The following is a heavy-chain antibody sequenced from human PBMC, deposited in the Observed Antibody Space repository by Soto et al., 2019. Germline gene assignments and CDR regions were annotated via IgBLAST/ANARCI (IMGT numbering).Heavy chain of an antibody. V-gene: IGHV1-3*04. CDR3: ARGIAPYYFDY. J-gene: IGHJ4*02. D-gene: IGHD6-13*01. CDR2: INTGNGNT. Sequence: QVQLVQSGAEEKKPGASVKVSCKASGYTFTSYAMHWVRKAPGQRLEWMGWINTGNGNTKYSQKFQGRVTITRDTSASTVYMELSSLRSEDTAVYYCARGIAPYYFDYWGQGTLVTVSS. CDR1: GYTFTSYA.